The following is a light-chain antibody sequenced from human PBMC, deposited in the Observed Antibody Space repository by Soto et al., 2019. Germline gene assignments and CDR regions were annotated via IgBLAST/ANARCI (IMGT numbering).Light chain of an antibody. CDR3: CSYTSTNSRV. CDR1: SNDVGGYNY. J-gene: IGLJ3*02. CDR2: EVS. Sequence: QSALTQPASMSGSPGQSITISCTGTSNDVGGYNYVSWYQQHPGKAPKLMMFEVSNRPSGVSNRFSGSKSGNTASLTISGLQAEDEAYYYCCSYTSTNSRVFGGGTTLTVL. V-gene: IGLV2-14*01.